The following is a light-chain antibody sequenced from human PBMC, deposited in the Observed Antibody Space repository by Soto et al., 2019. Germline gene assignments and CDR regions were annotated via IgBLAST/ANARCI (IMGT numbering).Light chain of an antibody. CDR3: QQSFTTPLT. CDR1: QTISSY. J-gene: IGKJ4*01. Sequence: DMQMTQSPSSLSASVGDRVAIPCRASQTISSYLNWYQQKPGEAPKLLIFAASSLQTGVPSRFSGSGSGTDFTLTISSLQPEDFATYFCQQSFTTPLTFGGGTKVDIK. CDR2: AAS. V-gene: IGKV1-39*01.